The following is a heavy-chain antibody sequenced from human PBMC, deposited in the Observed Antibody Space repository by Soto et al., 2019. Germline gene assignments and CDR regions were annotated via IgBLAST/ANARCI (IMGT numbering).Heavy chain of an antibody. CDR2: YGGSGGSR. Sequence: DVQLLESGGGLVQWGGSLRLSCATSGFTFSTYGMTWVRQAPGKGLEWVSYGGSGGSRYYADSVKGRFTISRDNSKNTLSLEMNSLRAEDTDVYYCVKFRGPAYPYYYMDVWGKGTTVTVSS. D-gene: IGHD2-2*01. CDR3: VKFRGPAYPYYYMDV. CDR1: GFTFSTYG. V-gene: IGHV3-23*01. J-gene: IGHJ6*03.